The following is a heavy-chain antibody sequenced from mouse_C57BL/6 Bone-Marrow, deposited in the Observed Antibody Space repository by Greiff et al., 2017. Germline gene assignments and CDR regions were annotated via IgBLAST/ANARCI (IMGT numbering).Heavy chain of an antibody. D-gene: IGHD1-1*01. CDR1: GYTFTSYG. CDR3: ARPYYGSPWFAY. Sequence: VQLQQSGAELARPGASVKLSCKASGYTFTSYGISWVKQRTGQGLEWIGEIYPRSGNTYYNEKFKGKATLTADKSSSTAYMELRSLTSEDSAVYFCARPYYGSPWFAYWGQGTLVTVSA. J-gene: IGHJ3*01. V-gene: IGHV1-81*01. CDR2: IYPRSGNT.